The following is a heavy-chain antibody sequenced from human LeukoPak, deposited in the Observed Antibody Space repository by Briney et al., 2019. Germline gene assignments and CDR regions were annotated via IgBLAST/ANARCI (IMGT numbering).Heavy chain of an antibody. J-gene: IGHJ4*02. V-gene: IGHV1-2*02. Sequence: ASVKVSCKASGYTFTGYYMHWVRQAPGQGLEWMGWINPNSGGTNYAQKFQGRVTMTRDTSISTAYMELSRLRSDDTAAYYCAREYCSGGSCYVDYWGQGTLVTVSS. D-gene: IGHD2-15*01. CDR1: GYTFTGYY. CDR3: AREYCSGGSCYVDY. CDR2: INPNSGGT.